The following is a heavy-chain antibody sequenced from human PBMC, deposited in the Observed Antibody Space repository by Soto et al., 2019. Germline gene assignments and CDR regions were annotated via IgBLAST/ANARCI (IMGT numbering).Heavy chain of an antibody. D-gene: IGHD3-9*01. V-gene: IGHV3-23*01. CDR3: AKGKIRLTWLFDY. Sequence: EVQLLESGGGLVQPGGSLRLSCAASGFTFSSYVMSWVRQAPGKGLEWVSAISGSGGSTYYADSVKGRFTISRDNSKNTLYLQMNSLRAEDTAVYYCAKGKIRLTWLFDYWGQGTLVTVSS. CDR1: GFTFSSYV. CDR2: ISGSGGST. J-gene: IGHJ4*02.